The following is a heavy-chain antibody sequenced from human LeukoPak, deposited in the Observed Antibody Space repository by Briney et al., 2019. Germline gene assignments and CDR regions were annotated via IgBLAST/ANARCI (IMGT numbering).Heavy chain of an antibody. Sequence: GGSLRLSCAASGFTFSDDEMSWVRQAPGKGLEWVSYISSSGSTRYYADSVKGRFTISRDNAKNSLYLQMNSLRAEDTAVYYCARDGEAYGWNYAFDYWGQGTLVTVSS. D-gene: IGHD1-7*01. CDR2: ISSSGSTR. CDR1: GFTFSDDE. V-gene: IGHV3-48*03. CDR3: ARDGEAYGWNYAFDY. J-gene: IGHJ4*02.